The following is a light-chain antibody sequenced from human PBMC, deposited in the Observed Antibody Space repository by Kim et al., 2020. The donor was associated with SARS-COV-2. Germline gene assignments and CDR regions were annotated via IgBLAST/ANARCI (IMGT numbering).Light chain of an antibody. CDR3: AAWDDSHWV. J-gene: IGLJ3*02. Sequence: QSVLTQPPSASGTPGQRVTISCSGSSSNIGSNTVNWYQQLPGTAPKLLIYSNNQRPSGVPDRFSGSKSGTSASLAISGLQSEDEADYYCAAWDDSHWVFGGGTQLTVL. V-gene: IGLV1-44*01. CDR2: SNN. CDR1: SSNIGSNT.